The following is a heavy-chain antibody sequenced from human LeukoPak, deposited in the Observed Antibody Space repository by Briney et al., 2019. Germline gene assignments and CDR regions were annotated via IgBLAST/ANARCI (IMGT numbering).Heavy chain of an antibody. J-gene: IGHJ3*02. CDR2: ISGGGGST. CDR3: AKERLLWFGELGGAFDI. CDR1: GFTFSTYE. D-gene: IGHD3-10*01. Sequence: GGSLRLSCAASGFTFSTYEMNWFRQAPGKGLEWVSGISGGGGSTYYAASVKGRFTISRDNSKSTLYLQMNSLRAEDTAVYYCAKERLLWFGELGGAFDIWGQGTMVTESS. V-gene: IGHV3-23*01.